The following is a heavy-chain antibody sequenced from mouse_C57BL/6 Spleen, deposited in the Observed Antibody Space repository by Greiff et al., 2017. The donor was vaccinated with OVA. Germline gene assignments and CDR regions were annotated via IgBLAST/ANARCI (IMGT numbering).Heavy chain of an antibody. CDR2: ISSGSSTI. V-gene: IGHV5-17*01. J-gene: IGHJ2*01. CDR3: AREAGTGDFDY. Sequence: EVKLMESGGGLVKPGGSLKLSCAASGFTFSDYGMHWVRQAPEKGLEWVAYISSGSSTIYYADTVKGRFTISRDNAKNTLFLQMTSLRSEDTAMYYCAREAGTGDFDYWGQGTTLTVSS. CDR1: GFTFSDYG. D-gene: IGHD4-1*01.